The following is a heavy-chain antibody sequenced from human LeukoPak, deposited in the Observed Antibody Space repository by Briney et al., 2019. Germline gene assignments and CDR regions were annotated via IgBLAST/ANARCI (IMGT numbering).Heavy chain of an antibody. Sequence: HPGGSLRLSCAASGFTFSTYSMNWVRQAPGKGLEWVSYISSGITTIYYADSVKGRFTISRDNSKNTLYLQMNSLRAEDTAVYYCAKDRRLAAPHYYYMDVWGKGTTVTVSS. D-gene: IGHD6-6*01. J-gene: IGHJ6*03. CDR2: ISSGITTI. V-gene: IGHV3-48*01. CDR3: AKDRRLAAPHYYYMDV. CDR1: GFTFSTYS.